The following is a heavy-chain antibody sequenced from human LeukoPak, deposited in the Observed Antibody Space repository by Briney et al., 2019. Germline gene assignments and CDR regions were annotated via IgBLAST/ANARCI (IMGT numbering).Heavy chain of an antibody. CDR2: IYSSGSN. D-gene: IGHD2-2*01. CDR3: ARGRGYCSSTSCANFDY. CDR1: GGSISSYY. J-gene: IGHJ4*02. V-gene: IGHV4-59*01. Sequence: SETLSLSCTVSGGSISSYYWSWIRQPPGKGLEWIGCIYSSGSNKNNPSLKSRVTISVDTSKYQFSLKLSSVTAADTAVYYCARGRGYCSSTSCANFDYWGQGTLVTVSS.